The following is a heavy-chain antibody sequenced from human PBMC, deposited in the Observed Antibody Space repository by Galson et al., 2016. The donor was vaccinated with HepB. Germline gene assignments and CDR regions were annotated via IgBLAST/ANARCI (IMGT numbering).Heavy chain of an antibody. D-gene: IGHD6-19*01. CDR1: GFAFNTYW. CDR2: ISSNGDKT. V-gene: IGHV3-64*02. Sequence: SLRLSCAGSGFAFNTYWMTWVRQAPGKGLEWISSISSNGDKTDYTDSVRDRFTISRDNFKNILYLQMGSTRTEDTAVYFCVRQASGYSSGWFYFDSWGHGTLVTVSS. CDR3: VRQASGYSSGWFYFDS. J-gene: IGHJ4*01.